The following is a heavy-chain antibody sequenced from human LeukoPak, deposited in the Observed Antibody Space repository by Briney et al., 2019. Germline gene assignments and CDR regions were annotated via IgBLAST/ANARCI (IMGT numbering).Heavy chain of an antibody. CDR1: GFTFSNYE. CDR2: ISSSGSTI. Sequence: GGSLRLSCGASGFTFSNYEMNWVRQAPGKGLEWVSYISSSGSTIYYADSVKGRFTISRDNAKNSLYLQMNSLRAEDTAVYYCARASSYTWPAGYWGQGTLVTVSS. D-gene: IGHD5-12*01. CDR3: ARASSYTWPAGY. J-gene: IGHJ4*02. V-gene: IGHV3-48*03.